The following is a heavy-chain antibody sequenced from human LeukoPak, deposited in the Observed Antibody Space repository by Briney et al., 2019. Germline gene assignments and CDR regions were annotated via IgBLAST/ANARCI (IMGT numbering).Heavy chain of an antibody. Sequence: SETLSLTCSVSGGSISSYYWSWIRQPPGKGLEWIGYIYFSGSTNYNPSLKSRVTISVDTSKNQFSLKLSSVTAADTAVYYCARHPQWAEAGSFDYWGQGTLVIVSS. CDR1: GGSISSYY. J-gene: IGHJ4*02. CDR2: IYFSGST. D-gene: IGHD6-13*01. V-gene: IGHV4-59*08. CDR3: ARHPQWAEAGSFDY.